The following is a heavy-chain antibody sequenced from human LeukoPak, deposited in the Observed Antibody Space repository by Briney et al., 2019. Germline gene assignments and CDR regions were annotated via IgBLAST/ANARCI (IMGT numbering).Heavy chain of an antibody. CDR3: AKDESGSYYVGFDY. V-gene: IGHV3-23*01. J-gene: IGHJ4*02. CDR1: GFAFSSYA. CDR2: ISGSGGST. D-gene: IGHD1-26*01. Sequence: PGGSPRLSCAASGFAFSSYAMSWVRQAPGKGLEWVSAISGSGGSTYYADSVKGRFTISRDNSKNTLYLQMNSLRAEDTAVYYCAKDESGSYYVGFDYWGQGTLVTVSS.